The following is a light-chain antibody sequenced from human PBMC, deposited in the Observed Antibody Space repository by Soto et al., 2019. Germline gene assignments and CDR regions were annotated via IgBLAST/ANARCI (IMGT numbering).Light chain of an antibody. Sequence: EIVLTQSPATLSMSPGERATLSCRASQSVGSNLAWYQQRPGQPPRLLIYDASTRATDIPARFSGGGSGTEFTLTINRLQSEDFGVYYCKQYNYWLYTFGKKTKLQIK. V-gene: IGKV3-15*01. J-gene: IGKJ2*01. CDR1: QSVGSN. CDR3: KQYNYWLYT. CDR2: DAS.